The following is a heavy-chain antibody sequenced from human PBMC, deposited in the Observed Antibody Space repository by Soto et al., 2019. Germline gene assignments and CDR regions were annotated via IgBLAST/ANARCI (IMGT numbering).Heavy chain of an antibody. CDR3: ARIVESGYTIDVDR. V-gene: IGHV4-30-4*01. Sequence: QVQLQESGPGLVKPSQTLSLTCTVPGGSISSGDYYWSWIRQPPGKGLEWIGYIYYSGSTNYNPSLSSRVTISVDTSKNQFSLNLSSVSAAETAVYYCARIVESGYTIDVDRWCRGNLVTVSS. D-gene: IGHD3-16*02. J-gene: IGHJ2*01. CDR2: IYYSGST. CDR1: GGSISSGDYY.